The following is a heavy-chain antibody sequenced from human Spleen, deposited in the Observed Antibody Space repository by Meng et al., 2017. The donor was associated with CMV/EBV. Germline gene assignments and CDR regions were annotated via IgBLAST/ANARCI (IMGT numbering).Heavy chain of an antibody. CDR1: GFTFSIYG. Sequence: GGSLRLSCAASGFTFSIYGMHWVRQAPGKGLEWVAFIRFDGSNKYYADSVKGRFTISRDNSKNTLYLQMDSLRAEDTAVYYCARGAKQTYSNYFFMDVWGQGTTVTVSS. D-gene: IGHD4-11*01. CDR2: IRFDGSNK. CDR3: ARGAKQTYSNYFFMDV. V-gene: IGHV3-30*02. J-gene: IGHJ6*02.